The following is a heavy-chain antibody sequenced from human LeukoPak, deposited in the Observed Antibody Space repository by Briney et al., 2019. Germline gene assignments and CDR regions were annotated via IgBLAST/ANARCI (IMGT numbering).Heavy chain of an antibody. CDR3: ARHHYGSGSLNRGWFDP. D-gene: IGHD3-10*01. Sequence: SETLSLTCTVSGGSISSSTYYWGWIRQPPGKGLEWIGSFYYSGGTYYNPSLKSRVTISVDTSKNQFPLKLSSVTAADTAVYYCARHHYGSGSLNRGWFDPWGQGTLVTVSS. V-gene: IGHV4-39*01. CDR1: GGSISSSTYY. J-gene: IGHJ5*02. CDR2: FYYSGGT.